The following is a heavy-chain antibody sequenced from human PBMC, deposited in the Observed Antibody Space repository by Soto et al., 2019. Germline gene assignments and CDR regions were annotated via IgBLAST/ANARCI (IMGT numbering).Heavy chain of an antibody. CDR1: GDSVSSNSAA. Sequence: SQTLSLTCAISGDSVSSNSAALNWIRQSPSRGLEWLGRTYYRSKWYNDYAVSVKSRITINPDTSKNQFSLQLNSVTPEDTAVYYCARERWLAARGIDYYGMDVWGQGTTVTVSS. D-gene: IGHD6-19*01. CDR2: TYYRSKWYN. CDR3: ARERWLAARGIDYYGMDV. J-gene: IGHJ6*02. V-gene: IGHV6-1*01.